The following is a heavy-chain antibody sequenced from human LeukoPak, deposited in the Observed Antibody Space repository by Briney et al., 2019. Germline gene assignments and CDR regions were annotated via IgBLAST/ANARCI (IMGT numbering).Heavy chain of an antibody. V-gene: IGHV1-3*01. Sequence: ASVKVSCKASGYTFTSYAMHWVRQAPGQRLEWMGWINAGNGNTKYSQKFQGRVTITRYTSASTAYMELSSLRSEDTAVYYCARARGQWLVRGFDYWGQGTLVTVSS. CDR3: ARARGQWLVRGFDY. CDR1: GYTFTSYA. CDR2: INAGNGNT. J-gene: IGHJ4*02. D-gene: IGHD6-19*01.